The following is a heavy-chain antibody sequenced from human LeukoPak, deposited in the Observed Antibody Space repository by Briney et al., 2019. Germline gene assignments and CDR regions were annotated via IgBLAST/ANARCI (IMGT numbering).Heavy chain of an antibody. D-gene: IGHD1-26*01. CDR3: ARGMGMSDY. CDR2: VYYSGNT. V-gene: IGHV4-59*01. CDR1: GGSLSGFY. J-gene: IGHJ4*02. Sequence: SETLSLTCTVSGGSLSGFYWSWIRQPPGKGLEWIGYVYYSGNTNYNPSLKSRVTISVDTSKDQFSLKLTSVTAADTAMYYCARGMGMSDYWGQGTLVTVSS.